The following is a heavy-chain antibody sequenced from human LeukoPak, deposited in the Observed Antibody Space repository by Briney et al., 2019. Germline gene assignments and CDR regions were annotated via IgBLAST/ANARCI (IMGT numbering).Heavy chain of an antibody. CDR2: ISSTSSTI. V-gene: IGHV3-48*01. Sequence: GGSLRLSCAASGFTFSTYGMNWVRQAPGKGLGWVSFISSTSSTIYYADSVKGRFTISRDNAKNSLYLQMNSLRAEDTAVYYCARDIVVVVATDYYFDYWGQGTLVTVSS. J-gene: IGHJ4*02. CDR1: GFTFSTYG. CDR3: ARDIVVVVATDYYFDY. D-gene: IGHD2-15*01.